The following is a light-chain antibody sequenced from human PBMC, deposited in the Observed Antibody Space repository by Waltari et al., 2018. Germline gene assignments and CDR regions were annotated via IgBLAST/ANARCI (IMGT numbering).Light chain of an antibody. CDR1: SSNIGADYV. V-gene: IGLV1-40*01. J-gene: IGLJ1*01. CDR2: GNT. Sequence: QSVLTQPHSVSGAPGQRVTISCPGSSSNIGADYVVHWYQQLPGTAPNLLIYGNTNRPPGAPDRCSGAKSGTSAALAITGLQAEDEADYYCQSYGGSLSVYVFVTGTKVTVL. CDR3: QSYGGSLSVYV.